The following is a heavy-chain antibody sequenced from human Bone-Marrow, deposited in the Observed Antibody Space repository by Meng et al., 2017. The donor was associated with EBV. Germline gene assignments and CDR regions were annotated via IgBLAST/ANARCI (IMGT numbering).Heavy chain of an antibody. CDR1: GFTFSSYS. V-gene: IGHV3-21*01. CDR2: ISSSSSYI. D-gene: IGHD3-3*01. CDR3: ASLRILEWLFYDY. Sequence: EVQLVESGGGLVKPGGSLRPSCAASGFTFSSYSMNWVRQAPGKGLEWVSSISSSSSYIYYADSVKGRFTISRDNAKNSLYLQMNSLRAEDTAVYYCASLRILEWLFYDYWCPGTLVTVS. J-gene: IGHJ4*02.